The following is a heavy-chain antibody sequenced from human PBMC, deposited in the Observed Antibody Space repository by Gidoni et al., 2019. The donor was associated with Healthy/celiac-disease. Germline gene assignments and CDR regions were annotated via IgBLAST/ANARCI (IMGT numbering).Heavy chain of an antibody. CDR3: AREDRSPPSGSGADY. D-gene: IGHD1-26*01. Sequence: QVQLVQSGAEVKKPGASVKVSCKACGYTFTSYGISWVRQAPGQGLEWMGGISAYNGNTTYAQKLQGRVTMTTDTSTSTAYMELRSLRSDDTALYYCAREDRSPPSGSGADYWGQGTLVTVSS. J-gene: IGHJ4*02. CDR1: GYTFTSYG. V-gene: IGHV1-18*01. CDR2: ISAYNGNT.